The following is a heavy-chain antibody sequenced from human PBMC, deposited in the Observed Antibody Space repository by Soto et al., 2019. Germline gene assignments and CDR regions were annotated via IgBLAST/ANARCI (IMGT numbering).Heavy chain of an antibody. V-gene: IGHV3-33*01. Sequence: GGSLRLSCAASGFTFSSYGMHWVRQAPGKGLEWVAVIWYDGSNKYYADYVKGRFTISRDNSKNTLYLQMNSLRAEDTAVYYCARGWCGYDCEDFDYWGQGTLVTVSS. D-gene: IGHD5-12*01. CDR1: GFTFSSYG. CDR3: ARGWCGYDCEDFDY. J-gene: IGHJ4*02. CDR2: IWYDGSNK.